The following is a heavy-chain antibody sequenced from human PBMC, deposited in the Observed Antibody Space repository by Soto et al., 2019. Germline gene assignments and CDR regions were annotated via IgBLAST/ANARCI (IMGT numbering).Heavy chain of an antibody. CDR2: ISAYNGNT. D-gene: IGHD5-12*01. V-gene: IGHV1-18*01. CDR3: ASDRYSGNDFRYYYGMDV. CDR1: GYTFTSYG. J-gene: IGHJ6*02. Sequence: QVQLVQSGAEVKKPGASVKVSCKASGYTFTSYGISWVRQAPGQGLEWMGWISAYNGNTNYAQKLQGRVTMTTDTSTRTAYMELRSLRSDDTAVYYCASDRYSGNDFRYYYGMDVWGQGTTVTVSS.